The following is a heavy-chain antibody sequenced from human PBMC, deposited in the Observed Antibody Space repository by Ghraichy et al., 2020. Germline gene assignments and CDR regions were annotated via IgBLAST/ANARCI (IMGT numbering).Heavy chain of an antibody. D-gene: IGHD6-13*01. J-gene: IGHJ4*02. CDR3: ARCELFGIAAAGRTYDY. CDR2: ISAYNGNT. CDR1: GYTFTSYG. V-gene: IGHV1-18*01. Sequence: ASVKVSCKASGYTFTSYGISWVRQAPGQGLEWMGWISAYNGNTNYAQKLQGRVTMTTDTSTSTAYMELRSLRSDDTAVYYCARCELFGIAAAGRTYDYWGQGTLVTVSS.